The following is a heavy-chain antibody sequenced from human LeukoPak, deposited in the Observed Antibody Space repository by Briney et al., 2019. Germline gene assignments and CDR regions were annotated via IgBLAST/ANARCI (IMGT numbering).Heavy chain of an antibody. J-gene: IGHJ4*02. CDR2: IYYTGSS. CDR3: ARQGYYYDSSGHPTDY. V-gene: IGHV4-39*01. D-gene: IGHD3-22*01. Sequence: TSETLSLTCTVSGGSISISNYYWGWIRQPPGKGLEWTGSIYYTGSSYYTPYLKGRVNMFVDTPKNQFSLKLSSVTAADTAVYYCARQGYYYDSSGHPTDYWGQGTLVTVSS. CDR1: GGSISISNYY.